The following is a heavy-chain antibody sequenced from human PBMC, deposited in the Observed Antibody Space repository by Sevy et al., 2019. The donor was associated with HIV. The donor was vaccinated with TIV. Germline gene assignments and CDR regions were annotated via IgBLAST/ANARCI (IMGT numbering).Heavy chain of an antibody. CDR3: ARAHRVYCSSTSCPGGIDY. D-gene: IGHD2-2*01. J-gene: IGHJ4*02. Sequence: SETLSLTCTVSGGSISSGDYYWSWIRQPPGKGLEWIGYIYYSGSTYYNPSLKSRVTISVDTSKNQFSLKLSSVTAADTAVYYWARAHRVYCSSTSCPGGIDYWGQGTLVTVSS. CDR1: GGSISSGDYY. V-gene: IGHV4-30-4*01. CDR2: IYYSGST.